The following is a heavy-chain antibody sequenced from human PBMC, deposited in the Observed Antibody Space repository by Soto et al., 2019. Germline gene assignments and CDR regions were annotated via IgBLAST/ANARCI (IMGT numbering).Heavy chain of an antibody. V-gene: IGHV4-34*01. D-gene: IGHD3-10*01. J-gene: IGHJ6*02. Sequence: SETLCLTCALYRGPLCGSNWSWIRQPPGKGLEWIGEINHSGSTNYNPSLKSRVTISVDTSKNQFSLKLSSVTAADTAVYYCARDKGRYGMDVWGQGTTVS. CDR1: RGPLCGSN. CDR3: ARDKGRYGMDV. CDR2: INHSGST.